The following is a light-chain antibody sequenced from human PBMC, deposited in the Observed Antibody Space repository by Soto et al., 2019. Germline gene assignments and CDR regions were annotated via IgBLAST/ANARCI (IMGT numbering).Light chain of an antibody. CDR1: SSDVGGYNY. Sequence: QSVLTQPASVSGSPGQSITISCTGTSSDVGGYNYVSWYQQHPGKAPQLMIYDVNNRPSGVSNRFSGSKSGNTASLTISGLQAEDEADYYCSSYTSSSTLGHVVFGGGTKLTVL. J-gene: IGLJ2*01. V-gene: IGLV2-14*01. CDR2: DVN. CDR3: SSYTSSSTLGHVV.